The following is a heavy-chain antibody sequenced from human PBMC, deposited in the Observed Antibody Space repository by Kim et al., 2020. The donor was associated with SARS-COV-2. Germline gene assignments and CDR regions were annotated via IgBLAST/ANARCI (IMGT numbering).Heavy chain of an antibody. CDR2: IDYSGST. Sequence: SETLSLTCTVSGGSISRSNYYWGWIRQPPGKGLEWIGSIDYSGSTYYDSSLKRRVTISVDTSKNQFSLKLRSVTAADTAVYYCARDVDDVFTGYFPFDPWGQGILVTVSS. CDR3: ARDVDDVFTGYFPFDP. J-gene: IGHJ5*02. V-gene: IGHV4-39*07. D-gene: IGHD3-9*01. CDR1: GGSISRSNYY.